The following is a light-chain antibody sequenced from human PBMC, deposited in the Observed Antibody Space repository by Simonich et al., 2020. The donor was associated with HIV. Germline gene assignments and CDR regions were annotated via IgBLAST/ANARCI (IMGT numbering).Light chain of an antibody. Sequence: NFMLTQPHSVSESPGKTVTISCTRRSGSIASNYVQWYQQRPGSSPTTVIYDDNQRPSGVPDRFSGSIDSSSNSASLTISGLKTEDEADYYCQSYDSSIRVFGGGTKVTVL. CDR2: DDN. CDR1: SGSIASNY. V-gene: IGLV6-57*01. J-gene: IGLJ2*01. CDR3: QSYDSSIRV.